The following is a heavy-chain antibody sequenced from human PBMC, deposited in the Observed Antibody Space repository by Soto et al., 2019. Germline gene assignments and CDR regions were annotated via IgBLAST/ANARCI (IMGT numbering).Heavy chain of an antibody. D-gene: IGHD1-7*01. CDR1: GASIDRFY. Sequence: KPSGTLSLTCYVSGASIDRFYWSWIRQPAGKGLEWIGHIYSTGLTNYNPSLRSRVTMSVDSPNRQFSLKLTSVTAADTAVYYCARDWELPRFDSWGPGTLVTVSS. CDR2: IYSTGLT. V-gene: IGHV4-4*07. CDR3: ARDWELPRFDS. J-gene: IGHJ4*02.